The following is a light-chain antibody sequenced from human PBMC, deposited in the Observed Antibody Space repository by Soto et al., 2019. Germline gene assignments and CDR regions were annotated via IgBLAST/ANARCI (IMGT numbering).Light chain of an antibody. CDR1: QGISSY. V-gene: IGKV1-9*01. CDR3: QQLNSHPPFP. CDR2: AAS. Sequence: DIQLTQSPSFLSASVGDRVTITCRASQGISSYFAWYQQKPGKAPKLLIYAASTLQSGIPSRFSGSGSGTEFTLTLSSLQPEDFATYCCQQLNSHPPFPFGQGTRLQIK. J-gene: IGKJ5*01.